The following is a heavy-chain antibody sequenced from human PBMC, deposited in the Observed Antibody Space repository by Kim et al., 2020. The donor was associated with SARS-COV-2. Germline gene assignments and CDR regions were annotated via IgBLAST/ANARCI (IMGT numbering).Heavy chain of an antibody. Sequence: YAQKFQGRVTITADKSTSTAYMELSSLRSEDTAVYYCARDRFNSGYDFDYWGQGTLVTVSS. D-gene: IGHD5-12*01. CDR3: ARDRFNSGYDFDY. V-gene: IGHV1-69*04. J-gene: IGHJ4*02.